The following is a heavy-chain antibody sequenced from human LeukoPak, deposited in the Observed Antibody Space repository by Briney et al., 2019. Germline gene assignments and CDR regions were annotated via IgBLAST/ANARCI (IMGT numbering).Heavy chain of an antibody. V-gene: IGHV4-30-4*01. CDR3: ARDRWFDP. J-gene: IGHJ5*02. CDR1: GGSISSGDYY. CDR2: IYYSGST. Sequence: SSQTLSLTCTVSGGSISSGDYYWSWIRQPPGKGLEWIGYIYYSGSTYYNPSLKSRVTISLDTSKNQFSLKLTSVTAADTAVYYCARDRWFDPWGQGTLVTVSS.